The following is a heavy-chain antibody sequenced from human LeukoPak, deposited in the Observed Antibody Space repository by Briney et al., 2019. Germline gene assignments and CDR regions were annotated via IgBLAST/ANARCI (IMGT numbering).Heavy chain of an antibody. V-gene: IGHV3-30*04. J-gene: IGHJ4*02. CDR1: GFTFSSYP. CDR3: ARDFLRGAPDYLDL. CDR2: IGYDGVNK. Sequence: PGGSLRLSCTASGFTFSSYPLHWVRQAPGKGLQWVAAIGYDGVNKFYTDSVKGRFTISRDDSKSTLYLQMDSLRADDTAVYYCARDFLRGAPDYLDLWGQGTLVTVSS. D-gene: IGHD3-10*01.